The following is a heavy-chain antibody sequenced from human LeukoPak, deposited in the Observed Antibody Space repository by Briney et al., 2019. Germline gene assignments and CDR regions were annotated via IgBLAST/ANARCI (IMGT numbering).Heavy chain of an antibody. D-gene: IGHD3-22*01. V-gene: IGHV4-34*01. J-gene: IGHJ6*03. CDR1: GGSFSGYY. CDR2: INLSGST. Sequence: KSSETLSLTCAVYGGSFSGYYWTWIRQTPEKGLEWIGEINLSGSTNYNPSLKSRVTISVDTSKNQFSLELSSVTAADTAVYYCARGRQDVTMIVVVMTAVSYYLDVWGKGTTVTVS. CDR3: ARGRQDVTMIVVVMTAVSYYLDV.